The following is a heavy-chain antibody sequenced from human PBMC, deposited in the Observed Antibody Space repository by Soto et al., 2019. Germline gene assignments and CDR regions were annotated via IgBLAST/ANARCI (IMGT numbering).Heavy chain of an antibody. CDR3: VRCVTVFRLVSRFWFDP. V-gene: IGHV4-30-4*01. CDR1: YGSIRGVDYP. Sequence: SLRRTVAYGSIRGVDYPWSFVRQSPVNDLEWIGHIYNCVITYYNPSLKSRVVISIDTSRNQFSLRLNSLTAADRVVYFFVRCVTVFRLVSRFWFDPWGQGTVVIVFS. D-gene: IGHD3-3*01. J-gene: IGHJ5*02. CDR2: IYNCVIT.